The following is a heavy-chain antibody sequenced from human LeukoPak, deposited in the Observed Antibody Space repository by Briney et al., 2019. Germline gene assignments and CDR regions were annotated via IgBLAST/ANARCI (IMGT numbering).Heavy chain of an antibody. CDR2: VSAYNGDT. D-gene: IGHD2-2*01. CDR3: ARDCSTSCCPPFNY. CDR1: GYSFTSYG. Sequence: ASVKVSCKASGYSFTSYGISWVRQAPGQGLDWVGSVSAYNGDTNYAQRFQGRVTMTTDASTSTAYMELRSLRSDDTAVYYCARDCSTSCCPPFNYWGQGTLVTVSS. J-gene: IGHJ4*02. V-gene: IGHV1-18*04.